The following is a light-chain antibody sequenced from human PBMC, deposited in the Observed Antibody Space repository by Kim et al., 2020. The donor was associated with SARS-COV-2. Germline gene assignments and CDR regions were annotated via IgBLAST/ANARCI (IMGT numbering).Light chain of an antibody. CDR3: QQYNSYPYT. CDR2: KAS. V-gene: IGKV1-5*03. CDR1: QSISSW. J-gene: IGKJ2*01. Sequence: DIQMTQSPSTLSASVGDRVTITCRASQSISSWLAWYQQKPGKAPKLLIYKASSLESGVPSRFSGSGSGTEFTLTISTLQPDDFATYSCQQYNSYPYTVGQGTKLEI.